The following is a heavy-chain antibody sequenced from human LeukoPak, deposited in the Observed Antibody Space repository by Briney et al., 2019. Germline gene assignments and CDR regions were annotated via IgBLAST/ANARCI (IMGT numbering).Heavy chain of an antibody. CDR1: GFTFSDYY. CDR3: ARDSTTVTASRFDY. J-gene: IGHJ4*02. D-gene: IGHD4-17*01. CDR2: ISSSGGTI. V-gene: IGHV3-11*01. Sequence: PGGSLRLSCAASGFTFSDYYMSWIRQAPGKGLEWVSYISSSGGTIYYADSVKGRFTISRDNAKNSLYLQMNSLRAEDTAVYYCARDSTTVTASRFDYWGQGTLVTVSS.